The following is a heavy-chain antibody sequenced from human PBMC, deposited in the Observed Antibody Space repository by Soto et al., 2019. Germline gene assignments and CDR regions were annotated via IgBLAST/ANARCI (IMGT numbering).Heavy chain of an antibody. Sequence: SETLSLTCTVSGASISSNTYYWAWIRRPPGKGLECIGSIYYDGSTYYNPSLKSRLTISVDTSNNQFSLKLSSVTAADTAVYYCARANVQYDSGTYEGGYYYFDYWGQGSLVTGSS. J-gene: IGHJ4*02. D-gene: IGHD3-10*01. CDR2: IYYDGST. CDR1: GASISSNTYY. CDR3: ARANVQYDSGTYEGGYYYFDY. V-gene: IGHV4-39*01.